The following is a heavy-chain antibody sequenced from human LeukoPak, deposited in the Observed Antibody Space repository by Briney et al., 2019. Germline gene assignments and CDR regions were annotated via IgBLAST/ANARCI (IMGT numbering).Heavy chain of an antibody. Sequence: ASVKVSCKASGYTFSGYNMHWLRQAPGQGLEWMGIINPSGGSTSYAQKFQGRVTMTRDTSTSTVYMELSSLRSEDTAVYYCAREYGRLAFDYWGQGTLVTVSS. D-gene: IGHD1-14*01. CDR2: INPSGGST. CDR3: AREYGRLAFDY. CDR1: GYTFSGYN. V-gene: IGHV1-46*01. J-gene: IGHJ4*02.